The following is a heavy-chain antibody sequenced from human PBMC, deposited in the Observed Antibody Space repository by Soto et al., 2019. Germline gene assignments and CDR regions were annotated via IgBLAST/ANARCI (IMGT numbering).Heavy chain of an antibody. V-gene: IGHV3-74*01. D-gene: IGHD1-26*01. CDR1: GFTFDYYW. J-gene: IGHJ3*01. CDR2: IHSDGTST. CDR3: ARGDRGAFDL. Sequence: EVQLVESGGGLVQPGESLRLSCAASGFTFDYYWMHWVRQAPGKGLVWVSRIHSDGTSTNYADSVKGRFTISRDNAKNTLSLQMHSLRAEDTAVYYCARGDRGAFDLWGQGTVVTVSS.